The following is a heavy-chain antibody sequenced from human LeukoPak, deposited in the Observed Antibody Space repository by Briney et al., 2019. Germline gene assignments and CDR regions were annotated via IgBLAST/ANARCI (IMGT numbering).Heavy chain of an antibody. J-gene: IGHJ4*02. Sequence: GASVKVSCKASGYTFTGYYMHWVRQAPGQGLEWMGWINPNSGGTSYAQKFQGRVTMTRDPSLSTAYMELSSLSSYDTSVYYCATDLFEFWRGYPATYFDYWGQGTLVTAS. V-gene: IGHV1-2*02. CDR1: GYTFTGYY. CDR2: INPNSGGT. D-gene: IGHD3-3*01. CDR3: ATDLFEFWRGYPATYFDY.